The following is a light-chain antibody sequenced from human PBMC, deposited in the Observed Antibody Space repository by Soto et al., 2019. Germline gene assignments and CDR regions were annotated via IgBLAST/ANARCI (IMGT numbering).Light chain of an antibody. CDR1: QSVGTN. Sequence: IVVTQSPATLSVSPGERATLSCRASQSVGTNLAWYQQKPGQAPRLLIYGASTRAAGIPARFSGTGSGTEFTLTISSLQSEDFGVYYCHQSRAFGGGTKVEIK. CDR2: GAS. CDR3: HQSRA. J-gene: IGKJ4*01. V-gene: IGKV3-15*01.